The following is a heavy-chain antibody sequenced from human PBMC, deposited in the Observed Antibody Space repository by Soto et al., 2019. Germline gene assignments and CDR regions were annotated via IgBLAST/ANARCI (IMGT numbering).Heavy chain of an antibody. Sequence: PSQTLSLTCAISGDSVSSNSAAWNWIRQSPSRGLEWLGRTYYRSKWYNDYALSVKSRITINPDTSKNQFSLQLNSVTPEDTALYYCARSRTPYRWNNYIDYWGQGTLVTVST. CDR3: ARSRTPYRWNNYIDY. CDR2: TYYRSKWYN. CDR1: GDSVSSNSAA. D-gene: IGHD1-1*01. V-gene: IGHV6-1*01. J-gene: IGHJ4*02.